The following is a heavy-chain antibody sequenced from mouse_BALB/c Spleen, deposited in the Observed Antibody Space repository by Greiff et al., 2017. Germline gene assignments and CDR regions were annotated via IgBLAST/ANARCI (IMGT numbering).Heavy chain of an antibody. J-gene: IGHJ1*01. Sequence: EVKVVESGGGLVQPGGSLRLSCATSGFTFSDFYMEWVRQPPGKRLEWIAASRNKANDYTTEYSASVKGRFIVSRDTSQSILYLQMNALRAEDTAIYYCARRTTAWYFEVWGAGTTVTVSS. V-gene: IGHV7-1*02. CDR3: ARRTTAWYFEV. D-gene: IGHD1-2*01. CDR1: GFTFSDFY. CDR2: SRNKANDYTT.